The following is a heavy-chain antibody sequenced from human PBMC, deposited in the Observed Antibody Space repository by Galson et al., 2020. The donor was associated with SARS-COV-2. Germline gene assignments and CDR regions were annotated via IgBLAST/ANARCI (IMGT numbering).Heavy chain of an antibody. CDR1: GFTFTSSA. V-gene: IGHV1-58*01. Sequence: SVKVSCKASGFTFTSSAVQWVRQARGQRLEWIGWIVVGSGNTNYAQKFQERVTITRDMSTSTAYMELSSLRSEDTAVYYCAAPSCGSTSCYDAFDIWGQGTMVTVYS. J-gene: IGHJ3*02. CDR3: AAPSCGSTSCYDAFDI. CDR2: IVVGSGNT. D-gene: IGHD2-2*01.